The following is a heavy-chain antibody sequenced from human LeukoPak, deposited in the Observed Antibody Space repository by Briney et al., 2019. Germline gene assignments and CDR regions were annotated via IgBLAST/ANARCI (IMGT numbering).Heavy chain of an antibody. V-gene: IGHV3-33*08. CDR1: GFTFSSYS. CDR2: IWYDGSNK. J-gene: IGHJ4*02. CDR3: ARGPGTSTYYDSSGYLPY. Sequence: GGSLRLSCLASGFTFSSYSMNWVPQAPGKGLEWVAVIWYDGSNKYYADSVKGRFTISRDNSKNTLYLQMNSLRAEDTAVYYCARGPGTSTYYDSSGYLPYWGQGTLVTVSS. D-gene: IGHD3-22*01.